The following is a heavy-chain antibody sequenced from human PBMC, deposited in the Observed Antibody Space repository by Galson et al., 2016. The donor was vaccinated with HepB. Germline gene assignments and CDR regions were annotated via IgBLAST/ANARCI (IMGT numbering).Heavy chain of an antibody. V-gene: IGHV3-74*01. CDR1: GSTFSSDW. CDR3: ARELSGSRDS. Sequence: SLRLSCADSGSTFSSDWMHWVRQSPGTGLVWISRIDPPARTINYADSVRGRFTISRDNARDTLYLQMDSLTVEDTGVYYCARELSGSRDSWGQGTLVTVSS. J-gene: IGHJ4*02. D-gene: IGHD1-26*01. CDR2: IDPPARTI.